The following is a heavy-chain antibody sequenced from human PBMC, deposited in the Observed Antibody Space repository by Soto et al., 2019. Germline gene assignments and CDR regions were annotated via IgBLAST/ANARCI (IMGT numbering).Heavy chain of an antibody. CDR1: GFTFSNYW. J-gene: IGHJ3*01. Sequence: EVQLVDSGGGLVQPGGSLRLSCAASGFTFSNYWMSWVRQAPGKGLEWVANIKQDGSQKWYVDSVKGRFTISRDNAKKSLFLQMNSLRVEDTAVYYCARGDYHDNRGPFSDAFDVWGQGTMVTVSS. V-gene: IGHV3-7*04. CDR3: ARGDYHDNRGPFSDAFDV. CDR2: IKQDGSQK. D-gene: IGHD3-22*01.